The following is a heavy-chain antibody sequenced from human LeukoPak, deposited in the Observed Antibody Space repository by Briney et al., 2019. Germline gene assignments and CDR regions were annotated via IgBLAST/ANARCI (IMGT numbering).Heavy chain of an antibody. CDR1: GGSINSFY. D-gene: IGHD3-10*01. Sequence: SETLSLTCTVSGGSINSFYWSWIRQSPGKGLEWIGNIYYRGNTNYNPSLQGRLTISVDTSKRQFSLRLTSVTAADTAIYYCARVEGVVRGLSPPAIKSRVYFDHWGQGTLVTVSS. CDR3: ARVEGVVRGLSPPAIKSRVYFDH. J-gene: IGHJ4*02. V-gene: IGHV4-59*01. CDR2: IYYRGNT.